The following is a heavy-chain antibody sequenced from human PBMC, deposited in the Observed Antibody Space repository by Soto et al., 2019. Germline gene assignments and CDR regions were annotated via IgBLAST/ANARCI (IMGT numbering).Heavy chain of an antibody. CDR2: ISAYNGNT. Sequence: ASVKVSCKASGYTFTSYDINWVRQATGQGLEWMGWISAYNGNTNYAQKLQGRVTITADESTSTAYMELSSLRSEDTAVYYCARRPITIFGVVRSYFDYWGQGTLVTVSS. D-gene: IGHD3-3*01. V-gene: IGHV1-18*01. CDR3: ARRPITIFGVVRSYFDY. J-gene: IGHJ4*02. CDR1: GYTFTSYD.